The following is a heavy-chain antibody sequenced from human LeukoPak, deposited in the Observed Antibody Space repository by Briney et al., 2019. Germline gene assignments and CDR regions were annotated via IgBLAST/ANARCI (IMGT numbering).Heavy chain of an antibody. Sequence: SVKVSCKASGGTFSSYAISWVRQAPGQGLEWMGRIIPIFGTANYAQKFQGRVTITTDESTSTAYMELSSLRSEDTAVNYCARDGYNHYYYYYMDVWGKGTTVTVSS. CDR2: IIPIFGTA. CDR1: GGTFSSYA. V-gene: IGHV1-69*05. D-gene: IGHD5-24*01. J-gene: IGHJ6*03. CDR3: ARDGYNHYYYYYMDV.